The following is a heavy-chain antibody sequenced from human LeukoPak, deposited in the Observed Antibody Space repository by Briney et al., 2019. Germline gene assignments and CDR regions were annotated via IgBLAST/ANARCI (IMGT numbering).Heavy chain of an antibody. CDR1: GYTFTSYG. CDR2: ISAYNGNT. J-gene: IGHJ6*03. V-gene: IGHV1-18*01. CDR3: ARGGVVPAANSYYYYMDV. Sequence: ASVKVSCKASGYTFTSYGISWVRQAPGQGDEWMGWISAYNGNTNYAQKLQGRVTMTPDTSTSTAYMELRSLRSDDTAVYYCARGGVVPAANSYYYYMDVWGKGTTVTVSS. D-gene: IGHD2-2*01.